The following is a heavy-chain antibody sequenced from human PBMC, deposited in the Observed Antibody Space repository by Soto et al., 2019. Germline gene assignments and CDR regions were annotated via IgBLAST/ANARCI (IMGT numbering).Heavy chain of an antibody. CDR2: ISGSGGST. Sequence: GSLRLSCAASGFPFSTYAMTWVRQAPGKGLEWVSAISGSGGSTYYADPVKGRFTISRDKSKSTLFLQMNSLRAEDTAVYYCAKNWDTTFSSSSHWGQGALVTVSS. J-gene: IGHJ4*02. CDR1: GFPFSTYA. V-gene: IGHV3-23*01. CDR3: AKNWDTTFSSSSH. D-gene: IGHD6-6*01.